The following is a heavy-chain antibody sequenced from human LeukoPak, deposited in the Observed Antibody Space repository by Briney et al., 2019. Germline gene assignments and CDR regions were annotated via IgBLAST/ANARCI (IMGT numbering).Heavy chain of an antibody. Sequence: SETLSLTCALSGYSISSGYYWGWIRQPPGKGLEWIGSIYHSGSTYYNPSLKSRVTISVDTSKNQFSLKLSSVTAADTAVYCCARLGYCSSTSCYYFDYWGQGTLVTVSS. V-gene: IGHV4-38-2*01. J-gene: IGHJ4*02. CDR2: IYHSGST. CDR3: ARLGYCSSTSCYYFDY. D-gene: IGHD2-2*01. CDR1: GYSISSGYY.